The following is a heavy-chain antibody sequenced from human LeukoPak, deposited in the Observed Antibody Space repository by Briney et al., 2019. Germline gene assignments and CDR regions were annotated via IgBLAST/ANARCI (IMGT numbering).Heavy chain of an antibody. Sequence: GESLKISCKGSGYSFTSYWIGWVRQMPGKGLEWMGIIYPGDSDTRYSPSFQGQVTISADKSISTAYLQWSSLKASDTAMYYCARWSSGWYGGDEEYFQHWGQGTLVTVSS. J-gene: IGHJ1*01. CDR2: IYPGDSDT. CDR1: GYSFTSYW. V-gene: IGHV5-51*01. D-gene: IGHD6-19*01. CDR3: ARWSSGWYGGDEEYFQH.